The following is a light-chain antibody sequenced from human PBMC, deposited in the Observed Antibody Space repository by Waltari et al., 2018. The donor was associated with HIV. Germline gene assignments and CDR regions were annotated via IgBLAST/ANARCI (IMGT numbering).Light chain of an antibody. CDR3: QSFHGITAV. V-gene: IGLV6-57*02. Sequence: NFMLTQPHSVSASPGKTVTISCTARSARVASNYVPWYQQRPGSAPTPVIYKDDQRPSGVPDRFSGSINSSSNSASLTISGLKTEDEADYYCQSFHGITAVFGGGTKLTVL. CDR1: SARVASNY. CDR2: KDD. J-gene: IGLJ3*02.